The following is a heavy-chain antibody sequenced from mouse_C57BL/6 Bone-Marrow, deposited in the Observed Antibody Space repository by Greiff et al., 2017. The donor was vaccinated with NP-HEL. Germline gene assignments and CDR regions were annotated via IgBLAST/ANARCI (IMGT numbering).Heavy chain of an antibody. CDR1: GFTFSDYY. J-gene: IGHJ1*03. CDR3: ARADYGSSLGYFDV. CDR2: INYDGSST. Sequence: EVQRVESEGGLVQPGSSMKLSCTASGFTFSDYYMAWVRQVPEKGLEWVANINYDGSSTYYLDSLKSRFIISRDNAKNILYLQMSSLKSEDTATYYCARADYGSSLGYFDVWGTGTTVTVSS. D-gene: IGHD1-1*01. V-gene: IGHV5-16*01.